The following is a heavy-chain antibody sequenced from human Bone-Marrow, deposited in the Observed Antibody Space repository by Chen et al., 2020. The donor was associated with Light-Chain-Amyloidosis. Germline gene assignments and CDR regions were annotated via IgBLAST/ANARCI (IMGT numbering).Heavy chain of an antibody. D-gene: IGHD2-2*01. J-gene: IGHJ6*02. Sequence: QVQLVQSGAEVKKPGASVKVSCEASGSTVTGYHMHWVRQAPGQGLEWMGWINPNSDSTIYAQKFQGRVTMTRDTSISTVYMELSRLRSDDTAVYYCARGLHCSNTNCYLEFYYNAMDVWGQGTTVTVSS. CDR2: INPNSDST. CDR1: GSTVTGYH. CDR3: ARGLHCSNTNCYLEFYYNAMDV. V-gene: IGHV1-2*02.